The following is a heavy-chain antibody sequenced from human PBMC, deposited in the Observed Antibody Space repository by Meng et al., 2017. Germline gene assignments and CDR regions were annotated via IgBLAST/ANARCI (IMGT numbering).Heavy chain of an antibody. D-gene: IGHD6-13*01. CDR2: IYWDDDK. Sequence: QITLKGSGPTLVKTTQTLTVTCTFSCLSLSTSGGGVGWIRQPPGKALEWLALIYWDDDKRYSPSLKSRLTITKDTSKNQVVLTMTNMDPVDTATYHCAHCLSSSSCDYWGQGTLVTVSS. J-gene: IGHJ4*02. V-gene: IGHV2-5*02. CDR3: AHCLSSSSCDY. CDR1: CLSLSTSGGG.